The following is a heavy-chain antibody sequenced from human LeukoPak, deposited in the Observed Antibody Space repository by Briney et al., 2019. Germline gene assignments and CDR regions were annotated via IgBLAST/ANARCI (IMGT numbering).Heavy chain of an antibody. CDR3: ARVDSGSYYTFDY. D-gene: IGHD1-26*01. CDR1: GYTFTNFD. Sequence: GASVKVSCKASGYTFTNFDINWVRQAPGQGLEWMGRIIPILGIANYAQKFQGRVTITADKSTSTAYMELSSLRSEDTAVYYCARVDSGSYYTFDYWGQGTLVTVSS. V-gene: IGHV1-69*04. CDR2: IIPILGIA. J-gene: IGHJ4*02.